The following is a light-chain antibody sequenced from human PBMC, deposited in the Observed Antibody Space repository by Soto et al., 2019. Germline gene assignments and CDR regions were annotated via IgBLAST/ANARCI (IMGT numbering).Light chain of an antibody. Sequence: DIQVTQSPSSVSASVGDRATITCRASQDIAGYLAWYQHKPGRTPERLMHGASRLQSGVPARFSGGESGTDLTLSINSLQPEDFATYSCQQAYRFAITFGEGTRRDI. V-gene: IGKV1D-12*01. CDR3: QQAYRFAIT. CDR2: GAS. J-gene: IGKJ5*01. CDR1: QDIAGY.